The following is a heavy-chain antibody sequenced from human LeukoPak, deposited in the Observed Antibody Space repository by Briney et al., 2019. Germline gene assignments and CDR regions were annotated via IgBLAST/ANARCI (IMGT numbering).Heavy chain of an antibody. V-gene: IGHV1-18*01. CDR1: GYTFTNYG. J-gene: IGHJ4*02. D-gene: IGHD3-10*01. CDR2: ISAYNGNT. Sequence: VASVKVSCKASGYTFTNYGISWVRKAPGQGLEWMGWISAYNGNTNYAQKLQDRVTMTTDISTSTAYMELRSLRSDDTAVYYCARDGRFGELFDYWGQGTLVTVSS. CDR3: ARDGRFGELFDY.